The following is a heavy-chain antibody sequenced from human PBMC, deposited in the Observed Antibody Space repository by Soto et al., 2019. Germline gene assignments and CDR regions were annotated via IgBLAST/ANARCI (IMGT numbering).Heavy chain of an antibody. Sequence: PSETLSLTCSVSGGSITSHYCSWFRQPPGKGLEWIGYIHHSGSTSYNPSLKSRVTMSVDTSKNHFSLKVNSVTAADTALYYCARQGFGQLHGLVDVWGQGTTVTVSS. J-gene: IGHJ6*02. CDR3: ARQGFGQLHGLVDV. CDR2: IHHSGST. V-gene: IGHV4-59*08. D-gene: IGHD3-10*01. CDR1: GGSITSHY.